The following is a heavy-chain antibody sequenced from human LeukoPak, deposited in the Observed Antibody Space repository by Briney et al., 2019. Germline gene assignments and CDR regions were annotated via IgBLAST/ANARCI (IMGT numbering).Heavy chain of an antibody. CDR2: IIPIFGTA. CDR3: ARDLAYYDSSGPGY. D-gene: IGHD3-22*01. V-gene: IGHV1-69*05. CDR1: GGTFSSYA. J-gene: IGHJ4*02. Sequence: SVKVSCKASGGTFSSYAISWVRQAPGQGLEWMGRIIPIFGTANYAQKFQVRVTITTDESTSTAYMELSSLRSEDTAVYYCARDLAYYDSSGPGYWGQGTLVTVSS.